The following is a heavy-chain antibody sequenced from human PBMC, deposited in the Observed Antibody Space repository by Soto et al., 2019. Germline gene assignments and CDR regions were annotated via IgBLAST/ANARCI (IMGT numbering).Heavy chain of an antibody. Sequence: QVQLMQSGAEVKQPGASVKVSCKASGYTFTNYYMHWVRQVPGQGLEWMGIINPSGGGPAHAQNFRGRLTTISDTSATTIYMELNSLRSEDTAGYFFARSDMGGDGALDVWGQGTMVTVSS. V-gene: IGHV1-46*03. J-gene: IGHJ3*01. CDR2: INPSGGGP. CDR3: ARSDMGGDGALDV. CDR1: GYTFTNYY. D-gene: IGHD3-16*01.